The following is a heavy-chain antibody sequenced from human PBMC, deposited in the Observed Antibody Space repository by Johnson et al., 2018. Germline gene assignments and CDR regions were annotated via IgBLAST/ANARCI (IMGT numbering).Heavy chain of an antibody. Sequence: QLVESGGGLVQPGRSLRLSCTASGFTFDDYAMVWVRQTPGKGLEWVPGISWNSGSVGYAESVKGRFTISRDNAKNSLFLQRNSLRAEDTALYYCAKNADSSGWFYVDHWGQGTLVTVSS. CDR1: GFTFDDYA. CDR2: ISWNSGSV. CDR3: AKNADSSGWFYVDH. V-gene: IGHV3-9*01. J-gene: IGHJ4*02. D-gene: IGHD6-19*01.